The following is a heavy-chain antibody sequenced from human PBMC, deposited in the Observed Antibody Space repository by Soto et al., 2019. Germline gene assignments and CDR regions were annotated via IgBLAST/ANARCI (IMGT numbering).Heavy chain of an antibody. J-gene: IGHJ4*02. CDR1: GFTFSSYS. Sequence: EVHLLESGGGLVQPGGSLRLSCVASGFTFSSYSMSWVRQAPGKGLEWVSGFRAGGDDGTTYYADSVKGRFTISRDNSKNTLFLKINSLRAEDTAIYYCAKKVNSGSGSQYFDYFGQGTLVTVSS. CDR3: AKKVNSGSGSQYFDY. D-gene: IGHD3-10*01. V-gene: IGHV3-23*01. CDR2: FRAGGDDGTT.